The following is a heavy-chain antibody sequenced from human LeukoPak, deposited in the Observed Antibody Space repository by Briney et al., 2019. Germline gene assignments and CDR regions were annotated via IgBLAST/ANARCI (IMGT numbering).Heavy chain of an antibody. J-gene: IGHJ4*02. V-gene: IGHV3-23*01. CDR1: GFTFSSYA. Sequence: GGSLRLSCAASGFTFSSYAMSWVRQAPGKGLEWGSVIGGSGGATYYADSVKGRFTISRDNSKRTLYLQMNSLRAEDTAVYHCATTYTSNWYNYWDQGTLVTVSS. D-gene: IGHD6-13*01. CDR3: ATTYTSNWYNY. CDR2: IGGSGGAT.